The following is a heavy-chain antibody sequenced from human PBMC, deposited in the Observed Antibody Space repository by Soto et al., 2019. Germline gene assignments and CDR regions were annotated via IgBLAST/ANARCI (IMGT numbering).Heavy chain of an antibody. J-gene: IGHJ5*02. CDR1: GFTLSSYS. D-gene: IGHD6-19*01. V-gene: IGHV3-48*02. CDR2: VSSRSDII. Sequence: PGGSLRLSCVASGFTLSSYSMSWVRQAPGKGLEWVSHVSSRSDIIYYADSVKGRFTISRDNAKNSLYLQMNSLRDDDTAVHYCARGAVADVHNWLGPWGQGTLVTVSS. CDR3: ARGAVADVHNWLGP.